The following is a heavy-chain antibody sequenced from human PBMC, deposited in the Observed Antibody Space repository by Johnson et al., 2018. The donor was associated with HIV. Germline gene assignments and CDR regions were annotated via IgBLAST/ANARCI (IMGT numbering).Heavy chain of an antibody. CDR2: ISWNSGSI. J-gene: IGHJ3*02. CDR3: ARGVGSTTVAAFDI. Sequence: VQLVESGGGLVQPGRSLRLSCAASGFTFDDYAMHWVRQAPGKGLEWVSGISWNSGSIGYADSVKGRFTLSRDKAKNSLYLQMNSLRAEDTALYYCARGVGSTTVAAFDIWGQGTMVTVSS. CDR1: GFTFDDYA. D-gene: IGHD1-26*01. V-gene: IGHV3-9*01.